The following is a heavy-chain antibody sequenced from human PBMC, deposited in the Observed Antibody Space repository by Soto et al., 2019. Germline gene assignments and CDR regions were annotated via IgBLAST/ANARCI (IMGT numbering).Heavy chain of an antibody. CDR1: GGSISSGGYY. J-gene: IGHJ3*02. CDR2: IYYSGST. V-gene: IGHV4-31*03. D-gene: IGHD3-22*01. CDR3: ARVGYYDGSGYNAFTI. Sequence: QVQLQESGPGLVKPSQTLSLTCTVSGGSISSGGYYWSWIRQHPGKGLEWIGYIYYSGSTYYNPSLXRXVXLXXDTSKNQFSLKLCSVSAADTAVEYGARVGYYDGSGYNAFTIWGQGTMVTVSS.